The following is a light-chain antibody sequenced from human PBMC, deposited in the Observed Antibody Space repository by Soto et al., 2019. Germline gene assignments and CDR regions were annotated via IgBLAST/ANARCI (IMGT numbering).Light chain of an antibody. J-gene: IGKJ1*01. V-gene: IGKV3-20*01. Sequence: EIVLTQSPGTLSLSPRERTTLSCRASQSVSSNFLDWYQQKPGQAPRLLIYGASSRATGIPDRFSGSGSGTDFTLTISRLEPEDFAVYYCQQYETSPRTFGQGTKVDIK. CDR3: QQYETSPRT. CDR2: GAS. CDR1: QSVSSNF.